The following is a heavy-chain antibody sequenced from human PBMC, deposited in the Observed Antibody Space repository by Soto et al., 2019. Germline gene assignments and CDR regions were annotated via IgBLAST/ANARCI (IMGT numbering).Heavy chain of an antibody. J-gene: IGHJ4*02. CDR3: ARAYCSSTSCYSVYFDY. Sequence: ETLSLTCAVYGGSFSGYYWSWIRQPPGKGLEWIGEINHSGSTNYNPSLKSRVTISVDTSKNQFSLKLSSVTAADTAVYYCARAYCSSTSCYSVYFDYWGQGTLVTVSS. CDR1: GGSFSGYY. CDR2: INHSGST. D-gene: IGHD2-2*01. V-gene: IGHV4-34*01.